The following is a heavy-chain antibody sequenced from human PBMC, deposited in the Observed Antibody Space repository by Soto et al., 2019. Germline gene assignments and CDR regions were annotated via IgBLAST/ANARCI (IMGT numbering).Heavy chain of an antibody. V-gene: IGHV3-33*01. CDR2: IWYDGSNK. Sequence: QVQLVESGGGVVQPGRSLRLSCAASGFTFSSYGMHWVRQAPGKGLEWVAVIWYDGSNKYYADSVKGRFTISRDNSKNPLYLQMDSLRAEDTAVYYCARVRFGWSGYYPRDYFDYWGQGTLVTVSS. J-gene: IGHJ4*02. D-gene: IGHD3-3*01. CDR3: ARVRFGWSGYYPRDYFDY. CDR1: GFTFSSYG.